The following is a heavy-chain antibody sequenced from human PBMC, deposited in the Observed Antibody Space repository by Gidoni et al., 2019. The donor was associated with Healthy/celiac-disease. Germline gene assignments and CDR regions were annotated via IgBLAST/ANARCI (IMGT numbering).Heavy chain of an antibody. D-gene: IGHD3-16*01. V-gene: IGHV1-69*01. J-gene: IGHJ4*02. CDR3: ARVGDQNGAIDY. CDR1: GGTFSSYA. CDR2: IIPIFGTS. Sequence: QVQLVQSGAAVKKPGSSVKVSCKASGGTFSSYAISWVRQAPGQGLEWMGGIIPIFGTSNYAQKLQGRVTIAADESTSTAYVELSSLRSEDTAVYYCARVGDQNGAIDYWGQGTLVTVSS.